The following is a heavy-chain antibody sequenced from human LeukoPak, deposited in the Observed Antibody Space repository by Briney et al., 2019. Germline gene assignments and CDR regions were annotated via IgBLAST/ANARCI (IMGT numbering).Heavy chain of an antibody. D-gene: IGHD3-22*01. J-gene: IGHJ4*02. CDR1: GFTFSNYW. Sequence: GGPLRLSCAASGFTFSNYWMSWVRHAPGKGLVCVSRINSDGSSRHYAGSVKGRFTLSRDNAKNTLHLQMTSLRAEDTAVYYCARGGPDSSDYSSLFDYWGRGILVTVSS. CDR2: INSDGSSR. CDR3: ARGGPDSSDYSSLFDY. V-gene: IGHV3-74*01.